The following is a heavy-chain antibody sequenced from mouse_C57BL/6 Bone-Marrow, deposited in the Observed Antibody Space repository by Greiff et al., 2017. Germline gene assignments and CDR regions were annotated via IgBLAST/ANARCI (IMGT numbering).Heavy chain of an antibody. V-gene: IGHV7-1*01. CDR1: GFTFSDFY. CDR2: SRNKANDYTT. Sequence: EVQVVESGGGLVQSGRSLRLSCATSGFTFSDFYMEWVRQAPGKGLEWIAASRNKANDYTTEYSASVKGRFIVSRDTSQSILYRQMNALRAEDTAIYYCARGNYDYDGYAMDYWGQGTSVTVSS. D-gene: IGHD2-4*01. J-gene: IGHJ4*01. CDR3: ARGNYDYDGYAMDY.